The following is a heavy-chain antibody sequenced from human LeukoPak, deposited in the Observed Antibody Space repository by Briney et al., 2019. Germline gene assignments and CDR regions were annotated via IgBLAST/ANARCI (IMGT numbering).Heavy chain of an antibody. V-gene: IGHV3-21*01. Sequence: GSLRLSCAASGFTFSSYSMNWVRQAPGKGLEWVSSISSSSSYIYYADSVKGRFTISRDNAKNSLYLQMNSLRAEDTAVYYCARGFSTVTHADYWGQGTLVTVSS. CDR1: GFTFSSYS. CDR2: ISSSSSYI. J-gene: IGHJ4*02. D-gene: IGHD4-17*01. CDR3: ARGFSTVTHADY.